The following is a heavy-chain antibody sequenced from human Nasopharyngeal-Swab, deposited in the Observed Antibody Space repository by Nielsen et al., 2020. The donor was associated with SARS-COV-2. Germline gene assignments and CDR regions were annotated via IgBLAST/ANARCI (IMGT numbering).Heavy chain of an antibody. Sequence: VRQMPGKGLEWVSVIYSGGSSTYYADSVKGRFTISRDNAKNSLYLQMNSLRAEDTAVYYCARDRYDFWSGYYTPYYYYYGMDVWGQGTTVTVSS. CDR3: ARDRYDFWSGYYTPYYYYYGMDV. D-gene: IGHD3-3*01. V-gene: IGHV3-NL1*01. J-gene: IGHJ6*02. CDR2: IYSGGSST.